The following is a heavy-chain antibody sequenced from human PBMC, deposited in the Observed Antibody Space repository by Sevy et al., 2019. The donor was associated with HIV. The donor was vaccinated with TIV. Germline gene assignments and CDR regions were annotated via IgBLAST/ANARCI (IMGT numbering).Heavy chain of an antibody. Sequence: GGSLRLSCAASGFTFSSYEMNWVRQAPGKGLEWVSNIANSGSTRDYSDSVKGRFTISGDKSKNSLYLQMNSLRAEETAVYYCTRDLPPSPTTVAHFDYWGRGTLVTVSS. CDR3: TRDLPPSPTTVAHFDY. J-gene: IGHJ4*02. V-gene: IGHV3-48*03. CDR1: GFTFSSYE. D-gene: IGHD4-17*01. CDR2: IANSGSTR.